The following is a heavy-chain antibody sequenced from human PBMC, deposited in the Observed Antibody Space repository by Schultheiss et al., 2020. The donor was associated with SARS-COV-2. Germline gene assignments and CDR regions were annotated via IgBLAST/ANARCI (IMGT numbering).Heavy chain of an antibody. D-gene: IGHD2-21*01. CDR1: GFTFDDYA. J-gene: IGHJ6*03. Sequence: GGSLRLSCAASGFTFDDYAMHWVRQAPGKGLEWVSGISWNSGSIGYADSVKGRFTISRDNAKNSLYLQMNSLRAEDTALYYCARVPYCGGDCYPYYYYMDVWGKGTTVTVSS. CDR2: ISWNSGSI. CDR3: ARVPYCGGDCYPYYYYMDV. V-gene: IGHV3-9*01.